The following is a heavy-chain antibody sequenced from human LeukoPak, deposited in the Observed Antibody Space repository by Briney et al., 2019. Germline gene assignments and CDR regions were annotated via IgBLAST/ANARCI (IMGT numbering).Heavy chain of an antibody. Sequence: HPGGSLRLSCAASGFTFSSYEMNWVRQAPGKGLDWVSYISTSGSTIYYADSVKGRFTISRDNAKNSLYLQMNSLRAEDTAVYYCATSRGSWPDYFDYWGQGTLVTVSS. J-gene: IGHJ4*02. V-gene: IGHV3-48*03. D-gene: IGHD6-13*01. CDR2: ISTSGSTI. CDR3: ATSRGSWPDYFDY. CDR1: GFTFSSYE.